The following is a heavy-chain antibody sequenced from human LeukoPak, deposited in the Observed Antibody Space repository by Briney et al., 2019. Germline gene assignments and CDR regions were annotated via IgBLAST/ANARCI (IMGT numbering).Heavy chain of an antibody. J-gene: IGHJ6*03. CDR3: ARLAGLYMDV. CDR2: IYPGDSDT. CDR1: GYTFTSYW. Sequence: KVSCKASGYTFTSYWIGWVRQMPGKGLEWMGIIYPGDSDTRYSPSFQGQVTISADKSISTAYLQWSSLKASDTAMYYCARLAGLYMDVWGKGTTVTVSS. D-gene: IGHD3-10*01. V-gene: IGHV5-51*01.